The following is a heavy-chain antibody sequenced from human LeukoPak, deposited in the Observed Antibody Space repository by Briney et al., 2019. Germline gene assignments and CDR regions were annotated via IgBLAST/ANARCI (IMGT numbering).Heavy chain of an antibody. CDR3: ARDRRQQLTAFDI. J-gene: IGHJ3*02. V-gene: IGHV4-39*07. CDR1: RGSIRSNSYY. Sequence: SETLSLTCTVSRGSIRSNSYYWGWIRQPPGKGLEWIGSIYYSGSTYYNPSLKSRVTISVDTSKNQFSLKLRSVTAADTAVYYCARDRRQQLTAFDIWGQGTMVTVSS. CDR2: IYYSGST. D-gene: IGHD6-13*01.